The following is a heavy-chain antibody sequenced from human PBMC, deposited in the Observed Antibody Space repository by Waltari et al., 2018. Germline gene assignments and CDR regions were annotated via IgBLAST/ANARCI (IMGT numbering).Heavy chain of an antibody. J-gene: IGHJ5*02. Sequence: EVQLVESGGGLVQPGGSLSLSCAASGFTFSSYWMSWVGQAPGKGRGWVANIKQDGSEKYYVDSVKGLFTISRDNAKNSLYLQMNSLRAEDTAVYYCARDGGARSGWYVSPPPWFDPWGQGTLVTVSS. V-gene: IGHV3-7*01. CDR2: IKQDGSEK. CDR1: GFTFSSYW. CDR3: ARDGGARSGWYVSPPPWFDP. D-gene: IGHD6-19*01.